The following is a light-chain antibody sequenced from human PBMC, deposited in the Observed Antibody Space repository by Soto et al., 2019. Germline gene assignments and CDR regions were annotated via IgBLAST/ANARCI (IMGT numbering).Light chain of an antibody. J-gene: IGKJ4*01. Sequence: EIVLTQSPATLSLSPGERATLSCRARQSVSSYLAWYQQKPGQDPRLLIYDASNRATGIPARFSGSGSGTDFTLTISSLEPEDFAVYYCQQRSNWPLTFGGGTQVEIK. CDR2: DAS. CDR3: QQRSNWPLT. V-gene: IGKV3-11*01. CDR1: QSVSSY.